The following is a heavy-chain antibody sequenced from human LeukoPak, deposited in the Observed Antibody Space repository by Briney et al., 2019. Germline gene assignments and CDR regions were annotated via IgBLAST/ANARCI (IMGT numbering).Heavy chain of an antibody. D-gene: IGHD2-2*02. CDR1: GYTFTGYY. CDR2: INPNSGGT. Sequence: GASVKVSCKASGYTFTGYYMHWVRQAPGQGLEWMGWINPNSGGTNYAQKFQGRVTMTRDTSISTVYMELSRLRSDDTAVYYCASIGYCSSTSCYTFDYYYYMDVWGKGTTVTVSS. CDR3: ASIGYCSSTSCYTFDYYYYMDV. V-gene: IGHV1-2*02. J-gene: IGHJ6*03.